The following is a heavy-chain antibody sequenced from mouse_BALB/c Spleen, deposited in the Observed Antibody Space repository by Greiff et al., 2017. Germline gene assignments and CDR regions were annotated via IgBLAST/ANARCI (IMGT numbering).Heavy chain of an antibody. J-gene: IGHJ3*01. CDR2: IYPGNSDT. D-gene: IGHD4-1*01. V-gene: IGHV1-5*01. CDR3: TREGTGKVLAY. Sequence: VQLQQSGAELVRPGASVKLSCKTSGYIFTSYWMHWVKQRPGQGLEWIGAIYPGNSDTSYNQKFKGKAKLTAVTSTSTAYMELSSLTNEDSAVYYCTREGTGKVLAYWGQGTLVTVSA. CDR1: GYIFTSYW.